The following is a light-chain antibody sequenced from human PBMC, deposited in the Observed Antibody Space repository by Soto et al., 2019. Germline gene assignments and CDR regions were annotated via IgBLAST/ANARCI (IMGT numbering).Light chain of an antibody. Sequence: QTVVTQPPSASGTPGQRVTISCSGSGSNIGSNTVNWYQQLPESAPKLLMYANNQRPSGVPDRFSGSKSGTSASLAISGLQSGDESEYYCGAWDDSLNGPVFGTGTKLTVL. CDR2: ANN. CDR3: GAWDDSLNGPV. V-gene: IGLV1-44*01. J-gene: IGLJ1*01. CDR1: GSNIGSNT.